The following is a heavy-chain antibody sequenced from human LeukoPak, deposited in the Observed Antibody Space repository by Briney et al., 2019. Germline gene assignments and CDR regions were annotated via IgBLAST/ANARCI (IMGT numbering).Heavy chain of an antibody. V-gene: IGHV5-51*01. D-gene: IGHD3-10*01. Sequence: GESLKISCKGSGHSFTNYWIGWVRQMPGKGLECMGIIYPGDSDTRYSPSFQGQVTISADKSINAAYLQWSSLKASDTAMYYCARLGTYWSNYYFEYWGQGTLVTVSS. CDR3: ARLGTYWSNYYFEY. CDR1: GHSFTNYW. J-gene: IGHJ4*02. CDR2: IYPGDSDT.